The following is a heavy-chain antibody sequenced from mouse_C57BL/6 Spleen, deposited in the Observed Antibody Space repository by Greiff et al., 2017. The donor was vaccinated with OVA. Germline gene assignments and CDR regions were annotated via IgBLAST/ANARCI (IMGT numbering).Heavy chain of an antibody. D-gene: IGHD1-1*01. Sequence: EVQLVESGGGLVQPGGSLSLSCAASGFTFTDYYMSWVRQPPGKALEWLGFIRNKANGYTTEYSASVKGRFTISRDNSQSILYLQMNALRAEDSATYYCARLYYGSVDYWGQGTTLTVSS. CDR3: ARLYYGSVDY. V-gene: IGHV7-3*01. J-gene: IGHJ2*01. CDR1: GFTFTDYY. CDR2: IRNKANGYTT.